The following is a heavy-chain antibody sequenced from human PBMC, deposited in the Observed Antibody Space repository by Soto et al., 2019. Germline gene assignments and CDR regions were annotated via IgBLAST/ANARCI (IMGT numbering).Heavy chain of an antibody. CDR2: IIPIFGTA. Sequence: QVQLVQSGAEVKKPGSSVKVSCKASGGTFSSYAISWVRQAPGQGLEWMGGIIPIFGTANYAQKFQGRVTSTADEATITAYMELSRLRSEDTAVYYCARRPGGRGYYYGMDVWGQGTTVTVSS. V-gene: IGHV1-69*12. CDR3: ARRPGGRGYYYGMDV. CDR1: GGTFSSYA. D-gene: IGHD2-15*01. J-gene: IGHJ6*02.